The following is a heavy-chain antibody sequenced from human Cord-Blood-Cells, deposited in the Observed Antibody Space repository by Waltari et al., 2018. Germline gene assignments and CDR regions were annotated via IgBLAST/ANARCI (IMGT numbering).Heavy chain of an antibody. CDR1: GYSISSGYY. J-gene: IGHJ4*02. V-gene: IGHV4-38-2*01. D-gene: IGHD3-10*01. CDR2: IYHSGST. CDR3: AAQRFWGVMDY. Sequence: QVQLQESGPGLVKPSETLSLTCAVSGYSISSGYYWGWIRQPPGKGLEWIGSIYHSGSTYYNPSLKSRVTISVDTSKNQFSLKLSSVTAADTAVYYCAAQRFWGVMDYWGQGTLVTVSS.